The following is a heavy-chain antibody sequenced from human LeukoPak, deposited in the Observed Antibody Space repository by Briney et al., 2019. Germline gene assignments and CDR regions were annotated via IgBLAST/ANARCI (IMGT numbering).Heavy chain of an antibody. J-gene: IGHJ4*02. Sequence: GRSLGLSCAASGFTFDDYAMHWVRQAPGKGLEWVSGISWNSGSIGYVDSVKGRFTISRDNAKNSLYLQMNSLRAEDTAVYYCARALDFKYSSSWGEGVYWGQGTLVTVSS. CDR3: ARALDFKYSSSWGEGVY. CDR2: ISWNSGSI. CDR1: GFTFDDYA. V-gene: IGHV3-9*01. D-gene: IGHD6-13*01.